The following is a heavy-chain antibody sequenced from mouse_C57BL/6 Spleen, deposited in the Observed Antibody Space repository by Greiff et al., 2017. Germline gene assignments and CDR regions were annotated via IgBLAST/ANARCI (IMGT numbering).Heavy chain of an antibody. J-gene: IGHJ4*01. D-gene: IGHD2-5*01. CDR1: GYTFTSYW. CDR2: IDPSDSYT. Sequence: QVQLQQPGAELVMPGASVTLSCKASGYTFTSYWMHWVKQRPGQGLEWIGEIDPSDSYTNYNQKFKGKSTLTVDKSSSTAYMQLSSLTSEDSAVYYCARSSNTYAMDYWGQGTSVTVSS. V-gene: IGHV1-69*01. CDR3: ARSSNTYAMDY.